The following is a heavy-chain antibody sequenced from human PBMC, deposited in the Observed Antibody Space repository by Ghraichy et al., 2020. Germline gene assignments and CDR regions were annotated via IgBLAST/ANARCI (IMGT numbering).Heavy chain of an antibody. J-gene: IGHJ6*02. V-gene: IGHV3-23*01. CDR3: AKDRVAGYSDGTDYGMNV. D-gene: IGHD5-18*01. CDR2: ISGSGVNT. CDR1: GFTFRTYA. Sequence: GESLNTSCAASGFTFRTYAMNWVRQEPGKGLEWVSSISGSGVNTYYADSVKGRFTISRDNSKNTLWLQMNILRADDTAIYSCAKDRVAGYSDGTDYGMNVWGQGTTVTVSS.